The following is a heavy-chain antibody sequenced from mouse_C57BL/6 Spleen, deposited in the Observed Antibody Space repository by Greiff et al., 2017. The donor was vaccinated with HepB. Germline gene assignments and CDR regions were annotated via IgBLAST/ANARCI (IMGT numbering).Heavy chain of an antibody. D-gene: IGHD2-10*01. J-gene: IGHJ3*01. CDR1: GYAFSSSW. CDR2: IYPGDGDT. CDR3: ATYHRFAY. Sequence: VQVVESGPELVKPGASVKISCKASGYAFSSSWMNWVKQRPGKGLEWIGRIYPGDGDTNYNGKFKGKATLTADKSSSTAYMQLSSLTSEDSAVYFCATYHRFAYWGQGTLVTVSA. V-gene: IGHV1-82*01.